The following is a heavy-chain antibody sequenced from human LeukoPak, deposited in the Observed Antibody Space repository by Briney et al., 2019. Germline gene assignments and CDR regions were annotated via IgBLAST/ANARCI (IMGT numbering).Heavy chain of an antibody. CDR3: ARHAYALGMVVDT. V-gene: IGHV4-39*01. Sequence: SETLSLTRTVSGASISSNTYWWGWIRHPPGKRLEWIGTIYYTRTTYYSPSLKSRVTISVDTSKSQFSLKLSSVTAADTAVYYCARHAYALGMVVDTWGQGTLVTVSS. CDR1: GASISSNTYW. J-gene: IGHJ5*02. CDR2: IYYTRTT. D-gene: IGHD2-15*01.